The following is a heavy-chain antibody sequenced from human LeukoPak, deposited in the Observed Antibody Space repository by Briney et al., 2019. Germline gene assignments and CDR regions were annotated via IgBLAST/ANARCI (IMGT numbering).Heavy chain of an antibody. CDR2: ISGGGGST. V-gene: IGHV3-23*01. Sequence: GGSLRLSCAASGFTFTSYSMNWVRQAPGKGLEWVSTISGGGGSTYYADSVKGRFTISRDNSKNTLYLQMNTLRAEDTAVYYCAKGSYYDNSGYYYFDYWGQGTLVTVSS. D-gene: IGHD3-22*01. CDR3: AKGSYYDNSGYYYFDY. CDR1: GFTFTSYS. J-gene: IGHJ4*02.